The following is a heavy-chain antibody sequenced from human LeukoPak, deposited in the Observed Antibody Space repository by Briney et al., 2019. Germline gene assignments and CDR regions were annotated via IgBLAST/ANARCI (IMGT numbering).Heavy chain of an antibody. CDR2: INPNSGGT. CDR1: GYTFTGYY. D-gene: IGHD1-26*01. V-gene: IGHV1-2*02. Sequence: GASVKVSCKASGYTFTGYYMHWVRHAPGQGLEWMGWINPNSGGTNYAQKFQGRVTMTRDTSISTAYMELSRLRSDDTAVYYCARESGAFHGSYFDYWGQGTLVTVSS. CDR3: ARESGAFHGSYFDY. J-gene: IGHJ4*02.